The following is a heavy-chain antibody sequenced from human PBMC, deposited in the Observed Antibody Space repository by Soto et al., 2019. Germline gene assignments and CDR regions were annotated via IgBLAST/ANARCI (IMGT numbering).Heavy chain of an antibody. J-gene: IGHJ1*01. CDR3: ARESGENWTHEAH. CDR1: GAYVSDFS. D-gene: IGHD1-1*01. V-gene: IGHV4-4*07. CDR2: ITVNGIT. Sequence: SETLSLTCTVSGAYVSDFSWSWIRQPAGKGLEWIGRITVNGITQYTPSFRSRVTMSMDTSRNQFSLNLQSATAADTALYYCARESGENWTHEAHWGQGTLVTVSS.